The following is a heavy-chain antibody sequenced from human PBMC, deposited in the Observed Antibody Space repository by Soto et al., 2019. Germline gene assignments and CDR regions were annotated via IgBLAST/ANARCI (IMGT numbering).Heavy chain of an antibody. CDR1: GFTFRSYA. CDR2: ISGSGTST. Sequence: EVQLLESGRGLVQPGGSLRLSCAASGFTFRSYAMNWVRQAPGKGLEWVSGISGSGTSTYYADSVRGRFTISRDNSMNTLYLQMNNLRAEDTAVYYCARLRSGWCSDYWGQGTLVTVSS. D-gene: IGHD6-19*01. CDR3: ARLRSGWCSDY. J-gene: IGHJ4*02. V-gene: IGHV3-23*01.